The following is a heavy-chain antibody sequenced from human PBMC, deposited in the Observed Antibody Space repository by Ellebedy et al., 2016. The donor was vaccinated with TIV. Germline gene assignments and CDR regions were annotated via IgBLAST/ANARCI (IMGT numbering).Heavy chain of an antibody. CDR2: ILPIFGTA. J-gene: IGHJ5*02. Sequence: ASVKVSCKASGGTFSSYSITWVRQAPGQGLEWVGGILPIFGTANYAQKFQGRVTITADESAGTAYMELSSLRSEDTAVYYCARGKDSGNYVGWFDPWGQGTLVTVSS. V-gene: IGHV1-69*13. CDR3: ARGKDSGNYVGWFDP. CDR1: GGTFSSYS. D-gene: IGHD4-11*01.